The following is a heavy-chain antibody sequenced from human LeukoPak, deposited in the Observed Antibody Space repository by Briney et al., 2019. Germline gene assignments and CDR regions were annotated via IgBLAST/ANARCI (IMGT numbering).Heavy chain of an antibody. CDR2: INPSGGST. J-gene: IGHJ4*02. CDR3: ARVWPTGGYYYDSSGYWVLDY. Sequence: ASVKVSCKASGYTFTSYYMHWVRQAPGQGLEWMGIINPSGGSTSYAQKFQGRVTMTRDTSTSTVYMELSSLRSEDTAEYYCARVWPTGGYYYDSSGYWVLDYWGQGTLVTVSS. D-gene: IGHD3-22*01. V-gene: IGHV1-46*01. CDR1: GYTFTSYY.